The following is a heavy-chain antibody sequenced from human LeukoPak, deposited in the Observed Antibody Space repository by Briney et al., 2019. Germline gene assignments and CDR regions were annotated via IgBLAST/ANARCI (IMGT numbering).Heavy chain of an antibody. CDR3: AKDHGSGSASNY. CDR1: GFTVSTYY. CDR2: IYSGGST. V-gene: IGHV3-53*01. J-gene: IGHJ4*02. D-gene: IGHD3-10*01. Sequence: GGSLRLSCAASGFTVSTYYMSWVRQAPGKGLEWVSVIYSGGSTYFADSVKGRFTISRDNSKNTLYLQMNSLRAEDTAVYYCAKDHGSGSASNYWGQGTLVTVSS.